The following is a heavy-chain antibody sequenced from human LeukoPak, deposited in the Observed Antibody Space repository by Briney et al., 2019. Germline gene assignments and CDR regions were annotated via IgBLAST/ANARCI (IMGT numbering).Heavy chain of an antibody. J-gene: IGHJ4*02. CDR3: AREPEIRLSLHYYDSSGILDY. CDR2: IYYSGST. D-gene: IGHD3-22*01. CDR1: GGSVSSGDYY. V-gene: IGHV4-30-4*08. Sequence: SQTLSLTCTVSGGSVSSGDYYWNWIRQPPGKGLEWIGYIYYSGSTYYNPSLKSRLTISVDTSKNHFSLKLSSVTAADTAVYYCAREPEIRLSLHYYDSSGILDYWGQGTLVTVSS.